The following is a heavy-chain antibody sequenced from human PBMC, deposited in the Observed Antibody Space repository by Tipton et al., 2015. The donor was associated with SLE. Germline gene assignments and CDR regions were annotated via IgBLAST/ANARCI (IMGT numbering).Heavy chain of an antibody. CDR1: SGSLRSSFYY. J-gene: IGHJ4*02. Sequence: TLSLTCSVSSGSLRSSFYYWGWIRQPPGKGLEWIGSMYYRGTTYHNPSLKSRVTISDDTSKNQFSLRLSSVTAADTAVYYCARDEYRYDTTGYHLLGHFDFWGQGTLVTVSS. CDR3: ARDEYRYDTTGYHLLGHFDF. CDR2: MYYRGTT. D-gene: IGHD3-22*01. V-gene: IGHV4-39*07.